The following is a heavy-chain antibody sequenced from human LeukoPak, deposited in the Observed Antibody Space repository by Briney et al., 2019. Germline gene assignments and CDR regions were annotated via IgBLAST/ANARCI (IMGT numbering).Heavy chain of an antibody. J-gene: IGHJ6*02. CDR1: GFTFSNCG. CDR3: ARESGYGYNWYYCYGLDV. Sequence: GGSLRLSCAASGFTFSNCGIHWVRQAPGKGLEWVAIIWYDGNKKYYADSVKGRFTISRDNSKKTLYLQMDSLRAEDTAVYYCARESGYGYNWYYCYGLDVWGQGTTVGVSS. V-gene: IGHV3-33*01. CDR2: IWYDGNKK. D-gene: IGHD5-12*01.